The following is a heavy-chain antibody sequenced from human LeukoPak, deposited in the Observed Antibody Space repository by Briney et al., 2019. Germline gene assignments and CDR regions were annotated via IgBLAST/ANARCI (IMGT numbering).Heavy chain of an antibody. V-gene: IGHV3-23*01. Sequence: PGGSLRLSCAASGFTFSSYAMSWVRQAPGKGLEWVSAISGSGGSTYYADSVKGRFTISRDNSKNTLYLQMNSLRAEDTAVYYCAKDGDFWSGYEDAFDIWGQGTMVTVSS. J-gene: IGHJ3*02. CDR3: AKDGDFWSGYEDAFDI. D-gene: IGHD3-3*01. CDR1: GFTFSSYA. CDR2: ISGSGGST.